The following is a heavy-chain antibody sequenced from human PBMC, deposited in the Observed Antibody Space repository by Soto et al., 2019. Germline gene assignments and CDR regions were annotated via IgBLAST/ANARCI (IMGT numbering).Heavy chain of an antibody. CDR1: GFTFSDYW. V-gene: IGHV3-7*01. CDR2: IKQDGSEK. J-gene: IGHJ4*02. CDR3: ARAAYSSGWYAGY. Sequence: GGSLRLSCAASGFTFSDYWMNWVRQAPGKGLEWVANIKQDGSEKYYVDSVKGRLTISRDNAKNTLYLQMNSLRAEDTAVYFCARAAYSSGWYAGYWGQGTLVTVSS. D-gene: IGHD6-19*01.